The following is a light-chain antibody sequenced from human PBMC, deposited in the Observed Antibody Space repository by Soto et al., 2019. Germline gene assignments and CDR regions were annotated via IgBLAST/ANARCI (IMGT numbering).Light chain of an antibody. CDR1: ESVNSN. CDR2: GAS. V-gene: IGKV3-15*01. J-gene: IGKJ4*01. Sequence: EIVMTQSPATLSVSPGERATLSCRASESVNSNLAWYQQKPGQAPRLLIYGASARPTGVPARFSGSGSGTDFTLTISSLQSEDFAVYYCQQYNNWPLTFGGGTKVEVK. CDR3: QQYNNWPLT.